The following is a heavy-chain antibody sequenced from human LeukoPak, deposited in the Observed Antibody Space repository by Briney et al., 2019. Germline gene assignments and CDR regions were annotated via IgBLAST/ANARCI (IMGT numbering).Heavy chain of an antibody. J-gene: IGHJ3*01. V-gene: IGHV3-30*03. Sequence: GRSLRLSCAASGFTFSSYGMHWVRQAPGKGLEWVAVISYDGSNKYYADSVKGRFTISRDNSKNTLYLQMNSLRAEDTAVYYCATISSTELSPSDAFDVWGQGTRVTVSS. CDR3: ATISSTELSPSDAFDV. CDR1: GFTFSSYG. D-gene: IGHD1-7*01. CDR2: ISYDGSNK.